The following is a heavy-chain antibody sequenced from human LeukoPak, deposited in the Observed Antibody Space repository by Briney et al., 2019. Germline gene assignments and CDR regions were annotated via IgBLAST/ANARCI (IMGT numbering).Heavy chain of an antibody. CDR3: AKGPRNCNDAQYYGMDV. J-gene: IGHJ6*02. CDR2: ISGSGGST. Sequence: PGGSLTLSCAASGCTFSSYSWSWVRQPPGKGLEWVGAISGSGGSTYYAHSVKARFTTSRDNSQNPLYLHMTSPTAEDTAVSHRAKGPRNCNDAQYYGMDVWGQGTTVPVSS. V-gene: IGHV3-23*01. CDR1: GCTFSSYS. D-gene: IGHD1-1*01.